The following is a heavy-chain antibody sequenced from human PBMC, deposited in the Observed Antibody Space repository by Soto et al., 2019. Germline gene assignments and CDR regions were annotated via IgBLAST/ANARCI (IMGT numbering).Heavy chain of an antibody. CDR3: AKDLTRQLAYWLDP. Sequence: ASVKVSCKASGFPFTGYYIHWLRQAPGQGLEWMGWINAHSGGTEYAQRFQGRVTLTRDTSIATAYLTLTSLTSDDTALYYCAKDLTRQLAYWLDPWGQGTQVTVSS. J-gene: IGHJ5*02. V-gene: IGHV1-2*02. CDR2: INAHSGGT. CDR1: GFPFTGYY. D-gene: IGHD6-6*01.